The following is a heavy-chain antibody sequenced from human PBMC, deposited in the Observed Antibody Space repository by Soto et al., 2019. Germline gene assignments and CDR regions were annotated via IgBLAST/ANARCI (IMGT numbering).Heavy chain of an antibody. V-gene: IGHV1-2*02. CDR1: GYTFTGYY. CDR2: INPNSGGT. Sequence: WASVKVSCKASGYTFTGYYMHWVRQAPGQGLEWMGWINPNSGGTNYAQKFQGRVTMTRDTSISTAYMELSRLRSDDTAVYYCACAQKYQLQDYYGMDVWGQGTTVTVSS. CDR3: ACAQKYQLQDYYGMDV. D-gene: IGHD2-2*01. J-gene: IGHJ6*02.